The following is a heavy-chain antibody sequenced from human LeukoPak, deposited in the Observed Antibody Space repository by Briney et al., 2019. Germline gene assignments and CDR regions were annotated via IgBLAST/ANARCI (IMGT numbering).Heavy chain of an antibody. J-gene: IGHJ4*02. D-gene: IGHD2-2*01. CDR3: AREVVVPAATRGPFYYFDY. CDR1: GRSISSGGYS. CDR2: IYHSGST. V-gene: IGHV4-30-2*01. Sequence: SDTLSLTRAVSGRSISSGGYSCSSIRQPPRKGLEWIGYIYHSGSTYYNPSLKSRVTISVDRSKNQFSLKLSSVTAADTAVYYCAREVVVPAATRGPFYYFDYWGQGTLVTVSS.